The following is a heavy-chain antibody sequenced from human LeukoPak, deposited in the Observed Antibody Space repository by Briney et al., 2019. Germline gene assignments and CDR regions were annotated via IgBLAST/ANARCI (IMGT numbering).Heavy chain of an antibody. CDR1: GYTFTSYD. Sequence: ASVKVSCKASGYTFTSYDVNWVRQAPGQGLEWMGWINPNSGGTNYAQKFQGRVTMTRDTSISTAYMELSRLRSDDTAVYYCARGKPLKYYFDYWGQGTLVTVSS. CDR2: INPNSGGT. J-gene: IGHJ4*02. CDR3: ARGKPLKYYFDY. V-gene: IGHV1-2*02.